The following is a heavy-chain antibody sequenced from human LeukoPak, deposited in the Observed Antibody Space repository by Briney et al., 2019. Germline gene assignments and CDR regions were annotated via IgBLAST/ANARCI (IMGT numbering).Heavy chain of an antibody. J-gene: IGHJ1*01. D-gene: IGHD6-19*01. CDR3: ARAPYSSGWVATPFQH. V-gene: IGHV3-21*01. CDR1: GFTFSSYS. CDR2: ISSSSSYI. Sequence: PGGSLRLSCAASGFTFSSYSMNWVRQAPGKGLEWVSSISSSSSYIYYADSVKGRFTISRDNAKNSLYLQMNSLRAEDTAVYYCARAPYSSGWVATPFQHWGQGTLVTVSS.